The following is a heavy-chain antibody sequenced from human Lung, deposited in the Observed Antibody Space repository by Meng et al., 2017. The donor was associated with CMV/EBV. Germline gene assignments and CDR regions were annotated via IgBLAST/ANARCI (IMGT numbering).Heavy chain of an antibody. CDR3: TTVNWNYYAY. J-gene: IGHJ4*02. Sequence: GGSLRLSCAGSGFTISNAKISWVRQAPGKGLEWVARIKPTTEHETIDYAAPVEGRFTISRDDSRNTVYLQMNSLKSEDTAVYFCTTVNWNYYAYWGQGTVV. V-gene: IGHV3-15*01. CDR1: GFTISNAK. D-gene: IGHD1-1*01. CDR2: IKPTTEHETI.